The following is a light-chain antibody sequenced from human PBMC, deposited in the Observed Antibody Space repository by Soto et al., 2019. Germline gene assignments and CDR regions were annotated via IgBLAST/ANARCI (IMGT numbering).Light chain of an antibody. Sequence: VLTQFHVTLSLSPGESATLYCRASQIICRQFLAWFPHKPGQAPRLLIYDTSYRATGSPARFSGSRSGTDFLLTNSSVEPEDLAVYYCQQRGTFGPGTKVDIK. J-gene: IGKJ3*01. CDR1: QIICRQF. CDR3: QQRGT. V-gene: IGKV3-11*01. CDR2: DTS.